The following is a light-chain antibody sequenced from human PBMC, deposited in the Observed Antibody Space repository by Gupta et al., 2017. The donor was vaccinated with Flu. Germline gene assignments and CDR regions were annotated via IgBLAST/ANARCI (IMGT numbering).Light chain of an antibody. Sequence: DIQMTQSPSSLSASVGDRVTITCRASQGIGAYLAWFQQKPGTAPKSLIFATSSLHSGVPSRFSGSASGTNFTLTINNLQPEDFATYFCQQDDRYPLTFGGGTKVEIK. CDR1: QGIGAY. CDR2: ATS. J-gene: IGKJ4*01. CDR3: QQDDRYPLT. V-gene: IGKV1-16*01.